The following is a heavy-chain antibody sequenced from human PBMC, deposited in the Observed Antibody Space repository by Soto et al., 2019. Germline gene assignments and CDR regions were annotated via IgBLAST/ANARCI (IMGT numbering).Heavy chain of an antibody. Sequence: QVQLVESGGGVVQPGRSLRLSCAASGFTFSSYGMHWVRQAPGKGLEWVAVIWYDGSNKYYADSVKGRFTISRDNSKNTLYLQMTSLIAEDTAVYYWASDWTTVTTGWFDPWGQGTMVTVSS. CDR1: GFTFSSYG. CDR2: IWYDGSNK. J-gene: IGHJ5*02. D-gene: IGHD4-17*01. V-gene: IGHV3-33*01. CDR3: ASDWTTVTTGWFDP.